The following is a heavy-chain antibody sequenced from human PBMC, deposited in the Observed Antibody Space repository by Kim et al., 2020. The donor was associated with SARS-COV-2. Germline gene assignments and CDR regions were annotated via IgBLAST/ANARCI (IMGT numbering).Heavy chain of an antibody. CDR3: ARVGRIVYGMDV. V-gene: IGHV4-31*02. Sequence: YYNPSIKSRVTISVDTSKNQFSLKLSSVTAADTAVYYCARVGRIVYGMDVWGQGTTVTVSS. J-gene: IGHJ6*02. D-gene: IGHD1-26*01.